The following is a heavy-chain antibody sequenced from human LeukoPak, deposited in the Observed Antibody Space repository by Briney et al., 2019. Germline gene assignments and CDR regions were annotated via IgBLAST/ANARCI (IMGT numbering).Heavy chain of an antibody. CDR3: AKRPGKAAAGPFDP. CDR1: GFSFSNYA. CDR2: ISSGDDIT. J-gene: IGHJ5*02. Sequence: GGSLRLSCAASGFSFSNYAMTWVRRVPGKGLEWVSTISSGDDITYYADSVKGRFTIYRDNPKNTLYLQMNSLRAEDTAIYYWAKRPGKAAAGPFDPWGQGTLVTVSS. V-gene: IGHV3-23*01. D-gene: IGHD6-13*01.